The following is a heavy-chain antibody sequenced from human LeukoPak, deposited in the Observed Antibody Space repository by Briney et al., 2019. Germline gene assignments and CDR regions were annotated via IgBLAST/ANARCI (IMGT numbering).Heavy chain of an antibody. J-gene: IGHJ1*01. CDR3: AREWELLRKYLYH. V-gene: IGHV1-2*02. CDR2: INPNSGGT. CDR1: GYTFTGYY. Sequence: ASVKVSCKASGYTFTGYYLHWVRQAPGLGLDWMGWINPNSGGTTYAQNFKGRVTMTWDTSISTAYMELSRLRSDDTAVYYCAREWELLRKYLYHWGQGTLVTVSS. D-gene: IGHD1-26*01.